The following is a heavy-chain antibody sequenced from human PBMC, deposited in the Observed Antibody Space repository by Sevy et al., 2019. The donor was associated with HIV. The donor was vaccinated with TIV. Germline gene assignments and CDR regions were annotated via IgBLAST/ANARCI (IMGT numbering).Heavy chain of an antibody. CDR2: VRSSSSYI. CDR3: ARAYCCGGSCYSGRFDYYYGMDV. D-gene: IGHD2-15*01. CDR1: GFTFSSYS. J-gene: IGHJ6*02. Sequence: GGSLRLSCAASGFTFSSYSMNWVRLAPDKGLEWVSSVRSSSSYIDYADSVKGRFTIPRDNAKNSLYLQMNSQRAEDMAVYYGARAYCCGGSCYSGRFDYYYGMDVWGQGTTVTVSS. V-gene: IGHV3-21*01.